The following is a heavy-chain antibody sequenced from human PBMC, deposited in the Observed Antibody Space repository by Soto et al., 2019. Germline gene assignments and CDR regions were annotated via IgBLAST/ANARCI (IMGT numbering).Heavy chain of an antibody. CDR1: GFSLSNARMG. J-gene: IGHJ5*02. Sequence: SGPTLVNPTETLTLTCTVSGFSLSNARMGVSWIRQPPGKALEWLAHIFSNDEKSYSTSLKSRLTISKDTSKSQVVLTMTNVDTVDTATYYCASSGSRVSYGWFDTSGQGTLGTVSS. CDR2: IFSNDEK. V-gene: IGHV2-26*01. CDR3: ASSGSRVSYGWFDT. D-gene: IGHD3-22*01.